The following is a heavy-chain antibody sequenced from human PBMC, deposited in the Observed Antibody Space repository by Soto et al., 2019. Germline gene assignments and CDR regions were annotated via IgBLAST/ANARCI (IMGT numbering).Heavy chain of an antibody. CDR3: ARQNYDYVWGGGGVGDAFDI. CDR2: IYNSGIT. CDR1: GGSISSGDYS. V-gene: IGHV4-39*01. D-gene: IGHD3-16*01. Sequence: SETLSLTCTVSGGSISSGDYSWSWVRQSPGKGLEWIGRIYNSGITYYNPSLKSRVTISVDTSKNQFSLKLSSVTAADTAVYYCARQNYDYVWGGGGVGDAFDIWGQGTMVTVSS. J-gene: IGHJ3*02.